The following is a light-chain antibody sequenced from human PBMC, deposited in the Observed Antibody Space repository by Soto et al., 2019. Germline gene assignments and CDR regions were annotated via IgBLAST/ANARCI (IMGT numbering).Light chain of an antibody. V-gene: IGLV2-23*02. J-gene: IGLJ2*01. CDR1: SSDVGSYNL. CDR3: CSYAGSSSVV. CDR2: EVS. Sequence: SDLTQAAYGSGSPGQAITISCTGTSSDVGSYNLVSWYQQHPGKAPKLMIYEVSKRPSGVSNRFSGSKSGNTASLTISGLQAEDEADYYCCSYAGSSSVVFGGGTKVTVL.